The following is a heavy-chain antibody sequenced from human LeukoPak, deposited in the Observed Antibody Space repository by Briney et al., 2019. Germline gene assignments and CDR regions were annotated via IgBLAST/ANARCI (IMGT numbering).Heavy chain of an antibody. CDR1: GFTFSDYY. CDR3: ARGPDYDSSGYYYGWFDP. D-gene: IGHD3-22*01. V-gene: IGHV3-11*01. Sequence: GGSLRLSCAASGFTFSDYYMSWIRQAPGKGLEWVSYISSSGSTIYYADSVKGRFTISRDNAKNSLYLQMNSLRAEDTAVYYCARGPDYDSSGYYYGWFDPWGQGTLVTVSS. CDR2: ISSSGSTI. J-gene: IGHJ5*02.